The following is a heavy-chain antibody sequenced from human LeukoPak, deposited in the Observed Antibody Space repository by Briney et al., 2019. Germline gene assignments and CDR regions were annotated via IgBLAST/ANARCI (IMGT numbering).Heavy chain of an antibody. CDR2: INHSGST. V-gene: IGHV4-34*01. Sequence: TPSETLSLTCAVYGGSFSGYYWSWIRQPPGKGLEWIGEINHSGSTNYNPSLKSRVTISVDTSKNQFSLKLSSVTAADTAVYYCAREFWASSSWFDYWGQGTLVTVSS. CDR3: AREFWASSSWFDY. J-gene: IGHJ4*02. CDR1: GGSFSGYY. D-gene: IGHD6-13*01.